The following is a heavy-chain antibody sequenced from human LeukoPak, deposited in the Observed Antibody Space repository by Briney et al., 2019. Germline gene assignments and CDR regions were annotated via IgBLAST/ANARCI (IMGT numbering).Heavy chain of an antibody. D-gene: IGHD4-17*01. CDR1: GGTFISYA. CDR2: IIPIFGTA. J-gene: IGHJ4*02. CDR3: AWMGHDYGDCDSIDY. V-gene: IGHV1-69*01. Sequence: SVKVSCKASGGTFISYAISWVRQAPGKGLGWVGGIIPIFGTANYAQKFQGRVTITADESTSTAYMELSSLRSEDTAVYYCAWMGHDYGDCDSIDYWGQGTLVTVSS.